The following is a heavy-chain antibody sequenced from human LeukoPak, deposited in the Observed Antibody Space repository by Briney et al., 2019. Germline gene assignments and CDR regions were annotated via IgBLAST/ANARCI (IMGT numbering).Heavy chain of an antibody. J-gene: IGHJ4*02. CDR1: GYTFTAHY. CDR2: IDPNSGVT. Sequence: GSVKVSCKASGYTFTAHYLHWVRQAPGQGLEWMGWIDPNSGVTNSAQKFRGRVTVTRDTSISTAYMELSWLSSDDTAVYYCARSTSIGVRMKAPYDSWGQGSLVAVSS. V-gene: IGHV1-2*02. D-gene: IGHD6-6*01. CDR3: ARSTSIGVRMKAPYDS.